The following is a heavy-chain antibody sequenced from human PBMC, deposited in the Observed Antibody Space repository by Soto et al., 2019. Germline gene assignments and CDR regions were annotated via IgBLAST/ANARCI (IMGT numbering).Heavy chain of an antibody. V-gene: IGHV1-58*01. D-gene: IGHD5-18*01. CDR3: AADVQLWANTFDI. CDR2: IVVGSGNT. CDR1: GFTFTSSA. Sequence: SVKVSCKASGFTFTSSAVQWVRQARGQRLEWIGWIVVGSGNTNYAQKFQERVTITRDMSTSTAYMELSSLRSEDTAVYYCAADVQLWANTFDIWGQGTMVTVSS. J-gene: IGHJ3*02.